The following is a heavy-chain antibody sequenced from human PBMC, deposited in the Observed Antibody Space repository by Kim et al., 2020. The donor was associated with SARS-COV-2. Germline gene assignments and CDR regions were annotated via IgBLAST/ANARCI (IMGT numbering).Heavy chain of an antibody. CDR1: GYIFTSYG. V-gene: IGHV1-18*04. CDR2: INSNNDDT. Sequence: ASVKVSCKTSGYIFTSYGISWVRQAPGQGLEWMGWINSNNDDTNYAQKLQGRVTMTTDTSTSTAYMELRSLRSDDTAVYYCARNWNYRGLFDYWGQGTLV. D-gene: IGHD1-7*01. CDR3: ARNWNYRGLFDY. J-gene: IGHJ4*02.